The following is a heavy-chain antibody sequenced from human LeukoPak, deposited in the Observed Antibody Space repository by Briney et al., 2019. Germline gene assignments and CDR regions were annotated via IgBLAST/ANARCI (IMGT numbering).Heavy chain of an antibody. D-gene: IGHD5-18*01. CDR3: ARQLGTDTAMGTPGY. V-gene: IGHV5-51*01. CDR2: IYPGDSDT. J-gene: IGHJ4*02. Sequence: GESLKISCKGSGYSFTSYWIGWVRQMPGKGLEWMGIIYPGDSDTRYSPSFQGQVTISADKSISTAYLQLSSLKASDTAMYYCARQLGTDTAMGTPGYWGQGTLVTVSS. CDR1: GYSFTSYW.